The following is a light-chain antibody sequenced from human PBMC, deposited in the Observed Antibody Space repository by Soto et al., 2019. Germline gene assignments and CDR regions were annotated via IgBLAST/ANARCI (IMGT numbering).Light chain of an antibody. CDR3: QQYGSSPLWK. V-gene: IGKV1-5*01. CDR1: QSIGSW. Sequence: IQMTHSPSTLSASVVYIFTITVRSSQSIGSWLAWYQQKPGKAPRLLIYDASSLESGVPSRFSGSGSGTDFTLTIRRLEPEDFAVYYCQQYGSSPLWKFGQGTKVDIK. CDR2: DAS. J-gene: IGKJ1*01.